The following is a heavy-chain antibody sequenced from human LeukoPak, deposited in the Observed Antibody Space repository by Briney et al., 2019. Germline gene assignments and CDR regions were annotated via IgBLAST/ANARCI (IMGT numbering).Heavy chain of an antibody. CDR1: GFTFSSYA. D-gene: IGHD5-18*01. V-gene: IGHV3-64D*06. J-gene: IGHJ4*02. Sequence: GGSLRLSCSASGFTFSSYAMHWGRQAPGKGLEYVSAISSNGGSTYYADSVKGRFTISRDNSKNTLYLQMSSLRAEDTAVYYCVKEGAAMVMGFDYWGQGTLVTVSS. CDR2: ISSNGGST. CDR3: VKEGAAMVMGFDY.